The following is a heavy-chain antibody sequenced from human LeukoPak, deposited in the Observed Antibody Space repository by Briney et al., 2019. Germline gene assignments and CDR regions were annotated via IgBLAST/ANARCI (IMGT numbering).Heavy chain of an antibody. V-gene: IGHV3-23*01. J-gene: IGHJ4*02. D-gene: IGHD3-10*01. CDR3: AKAHITMVRGVISQPGYYFDY. Sequence: GGSLRLSCAASGFTFSSHAMSWVRQAPGKGLEWVSAISGSGGSTYYADSVKGRFTISRDNSKNTLYLQMNSLRAEDTAVYYCAKAHITMVRGVISQPGYYFDYWGQGTLVTVSS. CDR1: GFTFSSHA. CDR2: ISGSGGST.